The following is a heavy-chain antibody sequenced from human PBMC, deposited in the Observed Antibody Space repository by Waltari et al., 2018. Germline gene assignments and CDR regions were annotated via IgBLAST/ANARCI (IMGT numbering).Heavy chain of an antibody. D-gene: IGHD5-12*01. CDR2: IYYSGSP. V-gene: IGHV4-39*07. J-gene: IGHJ5*02. CDR1: GGSISSSSYY. Sequence: QLQLQESGPGLVKPSETLSLTCTVSGGSISSSSYYWGWTRQPPGKGLEWIGGIYYSGSPYCTPSLNSRVTISVDTSKNQFSLKLSSVAAADTAVYYCARDKTSGSGFPNWFDPWGQGTLVTVSS. CDR3: ARDKTSGSGFPNWFDP.